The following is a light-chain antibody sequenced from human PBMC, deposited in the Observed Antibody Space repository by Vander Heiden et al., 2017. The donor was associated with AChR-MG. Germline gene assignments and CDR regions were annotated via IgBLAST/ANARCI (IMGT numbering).Light chain of an antibody. CDR1: QSGSSD. Sequence: LVLTQSPPTLSVSPGERATLSCRASQSGSSDLAWYQQKPGQAPRLLIYGASTSASGIPARFSGSESGTEFTLTISSLQSEDFAVYCCQQYNNWRPLTFGGGTKVEIK. CDR2: GAS. J-gene: IGKJ4*01. CDR3: QQYNNWRPLT. V-gene: IGKV3-15*01.